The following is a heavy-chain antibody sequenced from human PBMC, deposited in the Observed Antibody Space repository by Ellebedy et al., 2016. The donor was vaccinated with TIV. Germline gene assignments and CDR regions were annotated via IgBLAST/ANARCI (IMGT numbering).Heavy chain of an antibody. D-gene: IGHD3-22*01. CDR2: INHRGSA. V-gene: IGHV4-34*01. CDR3: ARGHDSSDY. CDR1: GGSFNGYY. Sequence: SETLSLXXAVYGGSFNGYYWSWIRQSPGKGLEWIGEINHRGSANYNPSLKSRVTISVDTSKNQFSLRLSSVTAADTAVYYCARGHDSSDYWGQGTLVTVSS. J-gene: IGHJ4*02.